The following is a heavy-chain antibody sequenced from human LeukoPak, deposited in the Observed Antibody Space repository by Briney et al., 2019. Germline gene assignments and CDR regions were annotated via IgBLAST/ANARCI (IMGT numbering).Heavy chain of an antibody. CDR3: AREAHYDILTGYYGWALRAFDI. CDR1: GFTFSNYN. J-gene: IGHJ3*02. CDR2: ITRGSIYT. V-gene: IGHV3-21*01. Sequence: GGSLRLSCAASGFTFSNYNMNWVRQTPGKGLEWVSSITRGSIYTFYADSVKGRFTISRDNAKNSLSLQMNSLRAEDTAVYYCAREAHYDILTGYYGWALRAFDIWGQGTMVTVSS. D-gene: IGHD3-9*01.